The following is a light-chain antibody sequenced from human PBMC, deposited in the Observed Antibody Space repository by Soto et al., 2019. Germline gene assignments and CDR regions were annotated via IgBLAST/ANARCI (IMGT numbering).Light chain of an antibody. CDR2: DAS. J-gene: IGKJ1*01. CDR3: RHYNNWPPET. V-gene: IGKV3-15*01. CDR1: QYINNY. Sequence: MTQSPSSLSTSVGDRVTITCRASQYINNYLNWYQQKRGQAPRLLIYDASTRATGIPARFSGSGSGTEFNLTISSLQSEDFAIYYCRHYNNWPPETFGQGTRVEIK.